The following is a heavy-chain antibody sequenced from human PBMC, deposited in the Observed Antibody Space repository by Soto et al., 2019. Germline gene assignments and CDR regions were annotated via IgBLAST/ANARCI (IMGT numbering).Heavy chain of an antibody. D-gene: IGHD3-9*01. CDR2: INDNNGNT. V-gene: IGHV1-18*01. CDR1: GYTFTNYG. J-gene: IGHJ4*02. CDR3: ARDTMTGYLQFDY. Sequence: QVQLVQSGAEVKKPGASVKVSCRASGYTFTNYGISWVRQAPGQGLEWMGWINDNNGNTNYAQTLQGIVTMTTDTSTSTAYMELRSLRSDDTAVYYCARDTMTGYLQFDYWGQGTLVTVSS.